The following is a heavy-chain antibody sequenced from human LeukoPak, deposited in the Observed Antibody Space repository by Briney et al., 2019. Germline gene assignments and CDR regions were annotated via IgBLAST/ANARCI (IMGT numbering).Heavy chain of an antibody. CDR1: GYSFNTYW. J-gene: IGHJ4*02. Sequence: GESLKISCKGSGYSFNTYWIGWVRQMPGKGLEWMGIIYPGDSDTKYSPSFQGQVTISADKSISTAYLQWSSLKASDTAMYYCARQEDHGDYVYWGQGTLVTVSS. D-gene: IGHD4-17*01. CDR3: ARQEDHGDYVY. V-gene: IGHV5-51*01. CDR2: IYPGDSDT.